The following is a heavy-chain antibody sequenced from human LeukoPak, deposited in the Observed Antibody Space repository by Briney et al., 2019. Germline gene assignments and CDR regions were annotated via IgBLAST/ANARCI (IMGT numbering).Heavy chain of an antibody. D-gene: IGHD2-15*01. CDR1: GFTFSNHW. Sequence: GGSLRLSCAASGFTFSNHWMSWVRQAPGKGLEWVANIRQDGAERYYVDSVKGRFTISRDNAKNSLYLQMNSLRAEDTAVYYCAKLLDFGYCSVGSCYPHYWGQGTLVTVSS. CDR2: IRQDGAER. CDR3: AKLLDFGYCSVGSCYPHY. V-gene: IGHV3-7*01. J-gene: IGHJ4*02.